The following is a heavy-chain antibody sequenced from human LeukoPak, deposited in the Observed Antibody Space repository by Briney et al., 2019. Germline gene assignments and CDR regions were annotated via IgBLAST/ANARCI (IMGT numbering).Heavy chain of an antibody. D-gene: IGHD6-19*01. CDR2: ISSSSSYI. Sequence: GGSLRLSCAASGFIFSSYSMNWVRQAPGKGLEWVSSISSSSSYIYYADSVKGRVTISRDNAKNSLYLQMNSLRAEDTAVYYCARSGSGWPSGHDAFDIWGQGTMVTVSS. V-gene: IGHV3-21*01. CDR1: GFIFSSYS. CDR3: ARSGSGWPSGHDAFDI. J-gene: IGHJ3*02.